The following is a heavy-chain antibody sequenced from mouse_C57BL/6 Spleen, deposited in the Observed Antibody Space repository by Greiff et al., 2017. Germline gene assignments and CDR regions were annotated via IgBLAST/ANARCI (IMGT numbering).Heavy chain of an antibody. CDR1: GYTFTRYD. V-gene: IGHV1-85*01. CDR2: IYPRDGST. J-gene: IGHJ3*01. D-gene: IGHD2-4*01. Sequence: QVQLQQSGPELVKPGASVKLSCKASGYTFTRYDINWVKQRPGQGLEWIGWIYPRDGSTKYNEKFKGKATLTVDTSSSTAYMELHSLTSEDSAVYFCSRYYDYDGDWFAYWGQGTLVTVSA. CDR3: SRYYDYDGDWFAY.